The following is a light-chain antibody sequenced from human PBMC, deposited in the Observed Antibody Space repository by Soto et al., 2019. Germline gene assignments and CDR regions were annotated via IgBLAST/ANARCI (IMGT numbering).Light chain of an antibody. CDR1: QSVGTK. CDR2: GAS. CDR3: QQYSSWLWT. J-gene: IGKJ1*01. Sequence: EVVLTQSPATLSVSPGERANLSCRASQSVGTKLAWYQQTPGQAPRLLIYGASNRATGVPARISGSVSGTEFTLTIASLQSEDFAVYYCQQYSSWLWTFGQGTRWIT. V-gene: IGKV3-15*01.